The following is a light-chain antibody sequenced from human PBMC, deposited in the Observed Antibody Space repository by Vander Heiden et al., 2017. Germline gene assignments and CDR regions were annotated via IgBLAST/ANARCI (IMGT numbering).Light chain of an antibody. CDR3: QQRSNWPRT. Sequence: IVLTQSPATLSLSPGERATLSCRASESVSSYLAWFQQKPGQAPRLLIYDASNRATGIPARFSGSGSGTDFTLTISSLEAEDSAVYYCQQRSNWPRTFGQGTKVEIK. CDR2: DAS. V-gene: IGKV3-11*01. J-gene: IGKJ1*01. CDR1: ESVSSY.